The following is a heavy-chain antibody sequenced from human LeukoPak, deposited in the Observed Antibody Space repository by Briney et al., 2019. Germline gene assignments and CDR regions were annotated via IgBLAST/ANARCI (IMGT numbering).Heavy chain of an antibody. CDR3: ASRYSSSWSKPRGTYYYMDV. V-gene: IGHV4-38-2*01. D-gene: IGHD6-13*01. Sequence: PSETLSLTCAVSDGSISSNYHWGWIRQAPGKGLEWIGTISYSGNTYYNPSLKSRVTISVDTSKNQFSLKLSSVTAADTAVYYCASRYSSSWSKPRGTYYYMDVWGKGTTVTVSS. CDR1: DGSISSNYH. CDR2: ISYSGNT. J-gene: IGHJ6*03.